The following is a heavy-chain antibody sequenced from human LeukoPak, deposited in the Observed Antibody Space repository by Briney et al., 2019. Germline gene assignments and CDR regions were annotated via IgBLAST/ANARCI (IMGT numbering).Heavy chain of an antibody. CDR3: ARYLVRGVIRYYFDY. J-gene: IGHJ4*02. D-gene: IGHD3-10*01. CDR1: GYSISSGYY. V-gene: IGHV4-38-2*02. Sequence: PSETLSLTCTVSGYSISSGYYWGWIRQPPGKGLEWIGSIYHSGSTYYNPSLKSRVTISVDTSKNQFSLKLSSVTAADTAVYYCARYLVRGVIRYYFDYWGQGTLVTVSS. CDR2: IYHSGST.